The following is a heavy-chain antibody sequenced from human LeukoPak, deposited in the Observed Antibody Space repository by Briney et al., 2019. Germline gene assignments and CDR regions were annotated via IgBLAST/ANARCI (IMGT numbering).Heavy chain of an antibody. V-gene: IGHV3-7*01. Sequence: GGSLRLSCAASGFTLSNHWMTWVRQVPGRGPEWVANVNRDGSETYYLDSVKGRFTISKDNAKNSLYLQMNSLRVEDTVIYYCARDPDGDYDFDYWGQGTLVTVSS. CDR2: VNRDGSET. CDR3: ARDPDGDYDFDY. J-gene: IGHJ4*02. D-gene: IGHD4-17*01. CDR1: GFTLSNHW.